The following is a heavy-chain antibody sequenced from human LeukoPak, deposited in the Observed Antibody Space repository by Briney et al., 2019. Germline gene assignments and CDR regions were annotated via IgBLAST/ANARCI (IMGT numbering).Heavy chain of an antibody. Sequence: SETLSLTCTVSGGSISSYYWSWIRQPPGKGLVWIGYIYYSGSTNYNPSLKSRVTISVDTSKNQFSLKLSSVTAADTAVYYCARGYSYGYSGNYFDYWGQGTLVTVSS. J-gene: IGHJ4*02. V-gene: IGHV4-59*01. CDR2: IYYSGST. CDR3: ARGYSYGYSGNYFDY. CDR1: GGSISSYY. D-gene: IGHD5-18*01.